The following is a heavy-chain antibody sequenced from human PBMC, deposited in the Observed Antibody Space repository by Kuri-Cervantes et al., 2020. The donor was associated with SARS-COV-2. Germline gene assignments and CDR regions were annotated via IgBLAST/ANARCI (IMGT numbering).Heavy chain of an antibody. J-gene: IGHJ4*02. CDR3: ARGGGNSEVWVEYFDY. CDR2: ISSSSTI. D-gene: IGHD4-23*01. CDR1: GFTFSDYY. Sequence: GESLKISCAASGFTFSDYYMNWVRQAPGKGLEWVSSISSSSTIYYADSVKGRFTISRDNSKNTLYLQMNSLRAEDTAVYYCARGGGNSEVWVEYFDYWGQGTLVTVSS. V-gene: IGHV3-69-1*01.